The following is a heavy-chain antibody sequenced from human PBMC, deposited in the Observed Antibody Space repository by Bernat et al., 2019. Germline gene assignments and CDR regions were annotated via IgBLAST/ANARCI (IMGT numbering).Heavy chain of an antibody. CDR3: TTDSPTPYGGGYCLVSYYYYGMDV. CDR1: GFTFSNAW. J-gene: IGHJ6*02. CDR2: IKSKTDGGTT. D-gene: IGHD2-21*02. Sequence: EVQLVESGGGLVKPGGSLRLSCAASGFTFSNAWMSWVRQAPGKGLEWVGRIKSKTDGGTTDYAAPVKGRFTIPRDDSKKTLYLQMNSLKTEDTAVYYSTTDSPTPYGGGYCLVSYYYYGMDVWGQGTTVTVSS. V-gene: IGHV3-15*01.